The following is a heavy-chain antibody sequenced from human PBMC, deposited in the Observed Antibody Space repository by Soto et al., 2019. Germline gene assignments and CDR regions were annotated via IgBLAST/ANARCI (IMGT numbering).Heavy chain of an antibody. Sequence: EVQLLESGGGLVQPGGSLRLSCAASGFTFSSYAMSWVRQAPGKGLEWVSTISGSGGSTYYADSVKGRFTISRDNSKNTLYLQMNRLRVEDTAVYYCAKALAADGTRFDPWGQGTLVTVSS. J-gene: IGHJ5*02. V-gene: IGHV3-23*01. CDR1: GFTFSSYA. CDR3: AKALAADGTRFDP. CDR2: ISGSGGST. D-gene: IGHD6-13*01.